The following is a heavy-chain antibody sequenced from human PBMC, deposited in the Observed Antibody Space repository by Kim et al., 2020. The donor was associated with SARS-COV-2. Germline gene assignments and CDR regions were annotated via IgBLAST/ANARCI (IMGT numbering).Heavy chain of an antibody. CDR3: ARDGRRGITMTRGMDV. Sequence: KFQGRVTITRDTSASTAYMELSSLRSEDTAVYYCARDGRRGITMTRGMDVWGQGTTVTVSS. J-gene: IGHJ6*02. V-gene: IGHV1-3*01. D-gene: IGHD3-22*01.